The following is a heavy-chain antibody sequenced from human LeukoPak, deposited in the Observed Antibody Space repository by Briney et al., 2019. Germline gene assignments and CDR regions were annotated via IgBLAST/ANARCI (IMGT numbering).Heavy chain of an antibody. D-gene: IGHD2-2*01. CDR2: IKQDGSEK. Sequence: PGGSLRLSCAASGFTFSSYWMSWVRQAPGKGLEWVANIKQDGSEKYYVDSVKGRFTISRDNAKNSLYLQMNSLIAEDTAVYYCARGEEGVVVPAAIYYFDYWGQGTLVTVSS. CDR3: ARGEEGVVVPAAIYYFDY. J-gene: IGHJ4*02. CDR1: GFTFSSYW. V-gene: IGHV3-7*03.